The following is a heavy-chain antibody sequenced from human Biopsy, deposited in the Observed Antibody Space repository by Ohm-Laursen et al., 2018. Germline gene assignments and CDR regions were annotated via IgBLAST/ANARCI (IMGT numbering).Heavy chain of an antibody. J-gene: IGHJ6*02. D-gene: IGHD4-23*01. CDR2: ISGGGTI. V-gene: IGHV3-11*01. CDR1: GFSFSDYH. Sequence: SLRLSCAASGFSFSDYHMRWIRQAPGRGLEWVSYISGGGTIYYGDSMKGRVTISGDNAKNSLYLQMHSLRAEDTAVYYCARDTRWSPYSMDVWAKGPRSPSP. CDR3: ARDTRWSPYSMDV.